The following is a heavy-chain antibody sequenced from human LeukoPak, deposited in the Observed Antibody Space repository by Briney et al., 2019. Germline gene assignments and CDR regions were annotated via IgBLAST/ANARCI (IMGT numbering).Heavy chain of an antibody. J-gene: IGHJ3*02. CDR3: AKDYSGYGDNGDAFDI. Sequence: GGSLRLSCAASGFTFSSYAMSWVRQARGKGLEWVSAISGSGGSTYYADSVRGRFTSSRDNSKNTLYLQMNSLRAEDTAVYYCAKDYSGYGDNGDAFDIWGQGTMVTVSS. CDR1: GFTFSSYA. D-gene: IGHD4-17*01. CDR2: ISGSGGST. V-gene: IGHV3-23*01.